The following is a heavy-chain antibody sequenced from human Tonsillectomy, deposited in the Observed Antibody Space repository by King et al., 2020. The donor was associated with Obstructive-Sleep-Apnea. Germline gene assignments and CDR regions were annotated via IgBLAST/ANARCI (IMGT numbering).Heavy chain of an antibody. CDR2: ISWDGSST. D-gene: IGHD3-10*01. Sequence: VQLVESGGVVVQPGGSLRLSCAASGFTFDDYSMHWVRQAPGKGLEWVSLISWDGSSTFYADSVKGRFTISRDNSKNSVYLQMNSLKTEDTALYYCAKDIGFDFVRRFTIDYWGQGTLVTVSS. J-gene: IGHJ4*02. V-gene: IGHV3-43*01. CDR1: GFTFDDYS. CDR3: AKDIGFDFVRRFTIDY.